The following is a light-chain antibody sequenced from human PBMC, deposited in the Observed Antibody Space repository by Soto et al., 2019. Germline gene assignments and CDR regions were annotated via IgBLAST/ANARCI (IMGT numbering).Light chain of an antibody. V-gene: IGKV3-20*01. CDR3: QQYGSSPWT. CDR2: GAS. Sequence: EIVVTQSPGTLSLSPGERATLSCRASQSVSSYYLAWYQQKPGQAPRLLIYGASSRATGIPDRFSGSGSGTDFTLTISRLEPEDFAVYYCQQYGSSPWTFGQGTKVEIK. CDR1: QSVSSYY. J-gene: IGKJ1*01.